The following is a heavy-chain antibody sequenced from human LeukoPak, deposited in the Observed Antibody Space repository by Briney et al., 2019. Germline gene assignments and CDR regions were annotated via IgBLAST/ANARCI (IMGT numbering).Heavy chain of an antibody. D-gene: IGHD3-22*01. Sequence: GGSLRLSCSASGFTFSSYWMSWVRQAPGKGLEWVANIKQDGSEKYYVDSVKGRFTISRDNAKNSLYLQMNSLRAEDTAVYYCAREYYNYDSSGSSAAFDIWGQGTMVTVSS. CDR1: GFTFSSYW. CDR3: AREYYNYDSSGSSAAFDI. J-gene: IGHJ3*02. CDR2: IKQDGSEK. V-gene: IGHV3-7*01.